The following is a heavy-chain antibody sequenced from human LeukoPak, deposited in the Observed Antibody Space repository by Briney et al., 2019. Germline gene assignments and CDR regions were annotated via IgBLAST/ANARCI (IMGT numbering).Heavy chain of an antibody. Sequence: GGSLRLSCVASGFTFRNYAMNWVRQAPGKGLEWVSALSGGGRNTYYADSVKGRFTISRDNSNNTLYLQMDSLRAEDTAVYYCAGIRGATVTQFFFDSWGQGTLVTVSS. CDR1: GFTFRNYA. D-gene: IGHD4-17*01. CDR3: AGIRGATVTQFFFDS. J-gene: IGHJ4*02. CDR2: LSGGGRNT. V-gene: IGHV3-23*01.